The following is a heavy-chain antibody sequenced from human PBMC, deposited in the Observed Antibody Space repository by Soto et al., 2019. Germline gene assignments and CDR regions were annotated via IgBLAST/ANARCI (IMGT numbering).Heavy chain of an antibody. CDR3: ASIAVVTASVAAFDI. V-gene: IGHV1-69*02. CDR2: IIPILGIA. CDR1: GGTFSSYT. J-gene: IGHJ3*02. D-gene: IGHD2-21*02. Sequence: QVQLVQSGAEVKKPGSSVKVSCKASGGTFSSYTISWVRQAPGQGLEWMGRIIPILGIANYAHKFQGRVTITANKSTITAYMEMSRLRSEDTAVYYYASIAVVTASVAAFDIWGQGTMVTVSS.